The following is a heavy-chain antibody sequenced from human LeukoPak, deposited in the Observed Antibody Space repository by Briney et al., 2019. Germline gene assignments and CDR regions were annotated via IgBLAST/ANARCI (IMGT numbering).Heavy chain of an antibody. Sequence: PGGSLRLSCAASGFTFSSYGMSWVRQAPGKGLEWVSAISGSGGSTYYADSVKGRFTISRDNSKNTLYLQMNSLRAEDTAVYYCARGLAAAGRGWFDPWGQGTLVTVSS. D-gene: IGHD6-13*01. CDR3: ARGLAAAGRGWFDP. CDR1: GFTFSSYG. J-gene: IGHJ5*02. V-gene: IGHV3-23*01. CDR2: ISGSGGST.